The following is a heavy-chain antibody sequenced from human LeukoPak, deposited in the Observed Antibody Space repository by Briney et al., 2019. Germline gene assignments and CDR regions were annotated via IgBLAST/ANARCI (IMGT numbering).Heavy chain of an antibody. CDR3: AKARGLIGGAFDI. V-gene: IGHV3-43*01. Sequence: GGSLRLSCAASGFTFDDYIMHWVRQAPGKGLEWVSLISWDGDTTYYADSVRGRFTISRDNSKNSLYLLMNSLTTEDTALYYCAKARGLIGGAFDIWGRGTMVTVSS. CDR1: GFTFDDYI. CDR2: ISWDGDTT. J-gene: IGHJ3*02. D-gene: IGHD3-22*01.